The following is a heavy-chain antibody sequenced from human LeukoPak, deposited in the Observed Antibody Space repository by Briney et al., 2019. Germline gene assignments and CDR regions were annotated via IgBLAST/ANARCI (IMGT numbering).Heavy chain of an antibody. CDR3: ANSLTSGIAVAGTFDY. CDR1: GFTFDDYG. J-gene: IGHJ4*02. V-gene: IGHV3-20*04. D-gene: IGHD6-19*01. CDR2: INWNGGST. Sequence: RTWGSLRLSCAASGFTFDDYGMSWVRQAPGKGLEWVSGINWNGGSTGYADSVKGRFTISRDNAKNSLYLQMNSLRAEDTALYYCANSLTSGIAVAGTFDYWGQGTLVTVSS.